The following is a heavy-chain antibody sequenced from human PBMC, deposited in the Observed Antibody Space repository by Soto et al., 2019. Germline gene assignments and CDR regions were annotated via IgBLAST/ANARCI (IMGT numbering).Heavy chain of an antibody. CDR2: IWYDGSNK. V-gene: IGHV3-33*01. D-gene: IGHD2-2*01. Sequence: GSLRLSCAASGFTFSSYGMHWVRQAPGKGLEWVAVIWYDGSNKYYADSVKGRFTISRDNSKNTLYLQMNSLRAEDTAVYYCARGRSYLHCSSTSCPIGYWGQGTLVTVSS. J-gene: IGHJ4*02. CDR3: ARGRSYLHCSSTSCPIGY. CDR1: GFTFSSYG.